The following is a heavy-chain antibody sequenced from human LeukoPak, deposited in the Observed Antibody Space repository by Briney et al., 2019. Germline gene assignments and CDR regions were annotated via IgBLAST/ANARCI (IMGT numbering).Heavy chain of an antibody. J-gene: IGHJ4*02. CDR2: IIDSGETT. D-gene: IGHD2-8*01. Sequence: GGSLRLSCAASGFTFSSYAMSWVRQAPGKGLQWVSTIIDSGETTYYADSVKGRFTISRDNSKNTLYLQMNSLRAEDTAVYYCARCFYLDYGGKGPLVTVSS. V-gene: IGHV3-23*01. CDR3: ARCFYLDY. CDR1: GFTFSSYA.